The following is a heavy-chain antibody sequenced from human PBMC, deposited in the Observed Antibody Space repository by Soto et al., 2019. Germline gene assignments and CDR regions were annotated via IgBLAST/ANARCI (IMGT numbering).Heavy chain of an antibody. CDR3: AHRAEFNGNWNGGSYDV. D-gene: IGHD1-1*01. CDR1: GFSLTTRPVG. J-gene: IGHJ4*02. V-gene: IGHV2-5*02. Sequence: QITLKESGPTRVKPTQTLTLTCTFSGFSLTTRPVGLGWIRQPPGKALEQLALIYWDDDKRYSPSLMSRLTITKDTSKNQVVLTMTNMDPVDTATYYCAHRAEFNGNWNGGSYDVWGQGALVIVSS. CDR2: IYWDDDK.